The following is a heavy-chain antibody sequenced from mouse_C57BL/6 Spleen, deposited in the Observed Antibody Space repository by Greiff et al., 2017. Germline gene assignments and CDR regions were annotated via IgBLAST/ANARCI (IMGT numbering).Heavy chain of an antibody. J-gene: IGHJ1*03. V-gene: IGHV1-59*01. CDR2: IDPSDSYT. CDR3: ARLYGSSYIGYFDV. Sequence: QVHVKQPGAELVRPGTSVKLSCKASGYTFTSYWMHWVKQRPGQGLEWIGVIDPSDSYTNYNQKFKGKATLTVDTSSSTAYMQLSSLTSEDSAVYYCARLYGSSYIGYFDVWGTGTTVTVSS. D-gene: IGHD1-1*01. CDR1: GYTFTSYW.